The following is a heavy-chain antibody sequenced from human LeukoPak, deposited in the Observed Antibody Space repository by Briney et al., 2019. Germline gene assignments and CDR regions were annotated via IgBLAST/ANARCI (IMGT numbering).Heavy chain of an antibody. CDR1: GFALDDYA. D-gene: IGHD3-9*01. J-gene: IGHJ3*02. CDR3: VKDSQTGYDAFDI. Sequence: GGSLRLSCVASGFALDDYAMHWVRQAPGKGPEWVSFINRDGSTAYYADSLKGRFTTSRDNNKNSLYLQMNSLRTDDTALYYCVKDSQTGYDAFDIWGQGTMVTVSS. CDR2: INRDGSTA. V-gene: IGHV3-43*02.